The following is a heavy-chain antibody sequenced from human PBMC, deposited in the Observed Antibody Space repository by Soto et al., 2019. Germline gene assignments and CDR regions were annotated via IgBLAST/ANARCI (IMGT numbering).Heavy chain of an antibody. CDR1: GGSVSNKTYY. D-gene: IGHD4-17*01. V-gene: IGHV4-61*01. J-gene: IGHJ4*02. Sequence: ASETLSLTCSVSGGSVSNKTYYWSWIRQPPGKRLEWIGYVYYSGTTNYNPSLKSRVTISVDLSKNQFSPRLSSVTTADTALYYCARTTAVPNTLRSRYFFDYWGQGTMVTVYS. CDR3: ARTTAVPNTLRSRYFFDY. CDR2: VYYSGTT.